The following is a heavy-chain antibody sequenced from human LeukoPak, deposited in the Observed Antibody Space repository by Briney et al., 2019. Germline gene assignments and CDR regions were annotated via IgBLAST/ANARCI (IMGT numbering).Heavy chain of an antibody. D-gene: IGHD3-10*01. CDR2: INAGNGNT. CDR3: ARGWVLWFGARGGMDV. V-gene: IGHV1-3*01. J-gene: IGHJ6*02. CDR1: GYTFTSYA. Sequence: GASVKVSCKASGYTFTSYAMHWVRQAPGQRLEWMGWINAGNGNTKYSQKFQGRVTITSDTSASTAYMELSSLRSEDTAVYYCARGWVLWFGARGGMDVWGQGTTVTVSS.